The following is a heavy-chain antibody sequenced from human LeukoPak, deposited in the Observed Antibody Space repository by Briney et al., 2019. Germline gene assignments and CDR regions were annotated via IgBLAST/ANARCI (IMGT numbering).Heavy chain of an antibody. Sequence: SETLSLTCTVAGGSISSYYWSWIRQPPGKGLEWLGYISYSGSTNYDPSLKSRVTISVDTSKNQFSLKLSSVTAADTAVYYCARERTSGYSYYFDYWGQGTLVTVS. CDR1: GGSISSYY. CDR3: ARERTSGYSYYFDY. CDR2: ISYSGST. D-gene: IGHD3-22*01. J-gene: IGHJ4*02. V-gene: IGHV4-59*01.